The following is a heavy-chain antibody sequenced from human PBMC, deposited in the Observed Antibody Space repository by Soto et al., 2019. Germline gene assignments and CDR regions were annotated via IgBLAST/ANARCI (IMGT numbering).Heavy chain of an antibody. D-gene: IGHD3-22*01. V-gene: IGHV4-39*01. CDR1: GGSISSSSYY. J-gene: IGHJ3*02. CDR3: ASYYYDSSGYYFRDAFDI. Sequence: SETLSLTCTVSGGSISSSSYYWGWIRQPPGKGLEWIGSIYYSGSTYYNPSLKSRVTISVDTSKNQFSLKLSSVTAADTAVYYCASYYYDSSGYYFRDAFDIWGQGTMVTVSS. CDR2: IYYSGST.